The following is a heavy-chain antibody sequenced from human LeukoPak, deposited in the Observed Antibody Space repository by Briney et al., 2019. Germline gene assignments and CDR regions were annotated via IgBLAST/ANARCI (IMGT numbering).Heavy chain of an antibody. CDR1: GFTFSDYG. CDR3: TKDDAYSSSWYACDI. J-gene: IGHJ3*02. CDR2: ISYDGNHK. Sequence: GGSLRLSCAASGFTFSDYGMHWVRQAPGKGLEWVAVISYDGNHKYYTDSVKGRFTISRDNSKNTLYLQVSSLRAEDTAVYYCTKDDAYSSSWYACDIWGQGTMVTVSS. D-gene: IGHD6-13*01. V-gene: IGHV3-30*18.